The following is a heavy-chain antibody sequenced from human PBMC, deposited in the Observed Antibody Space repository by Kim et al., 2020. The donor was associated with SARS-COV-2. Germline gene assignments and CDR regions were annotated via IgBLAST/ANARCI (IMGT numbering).Heavy chain of an antibody. J-gene: IGHJ4*02. CDR3: VRRYTSGWAIDY. D-gene: IGHD6-19*01. V-gene: IGHV4-28*01. Sequence: YYSSSPKSRISMSVDTSKNQFSLKLSSVTAVDTALYYCVRRYTSGWAIDYWGQGSLVTVSS.